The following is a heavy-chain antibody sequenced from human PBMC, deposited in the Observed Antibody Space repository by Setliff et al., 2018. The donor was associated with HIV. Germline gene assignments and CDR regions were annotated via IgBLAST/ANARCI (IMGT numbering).Heavy chain of an antibody. Sequence: PSETLSLTCTVSGDSISTYYWSWIRQPPGKGLEWIGYIYTSGSTNYNPSLKSRVTISKDTSKNHFSLKLTSVTAADTAVYSCARGLTRGGYYYYFYLDVWGKGTTVTVSS. CDR2: IYTSGST. J-gene: IGHJ6*03. CDR3: ARGLTRGGYYYYFYLDV. CDR1: GDSISTYY. D-gene: IGHD7-27*01. V-gene: IGHV4-4*08.